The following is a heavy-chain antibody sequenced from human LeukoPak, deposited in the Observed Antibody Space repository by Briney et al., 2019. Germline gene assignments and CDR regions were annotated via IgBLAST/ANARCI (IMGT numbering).Heavy chain of an antibody. CDR3: ARVNWKTGYYYMDV. V-gene: IGHV4-39*01. J-gene: IGHJ6*03. D-gene: IGHD1-1*01. CDR2: IYYSGST. Sequence: SETLSLTCTVSGDSISSSSYYWGFIRQPPGQGLEWFGCIYYSGSTYYNTSLKSRVTISVDTSKSQFSLQLHSVTPEDTAVYYCARVNWKTGYYYMDVWGKGTTVTVSS. CDR1: GDSISSSSYY.